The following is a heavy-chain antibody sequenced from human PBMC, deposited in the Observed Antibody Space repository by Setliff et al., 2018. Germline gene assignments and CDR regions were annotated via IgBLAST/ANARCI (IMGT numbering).Heavy chain of an antibody. CDR1: GFTFSNYG. J-gene: IGHJ6*03. CDR2: ISTSSTII. D-gene: IGHD3-22*01. Sequence: PGESLKISCVTSGFTFSNYGMTWVRRAPGKGLEWISYISTSSTIIYYADSVKGRFTISRDNANHSLHLQMNSLRAEDTAVYFCARLALTGYDTSGYYYALDYYYYMDVWGKGTTVTVSS. CDR3: ARLALTGYDTSGYYYALDYYYYMDV. V-gene: IGHV3-48*01.